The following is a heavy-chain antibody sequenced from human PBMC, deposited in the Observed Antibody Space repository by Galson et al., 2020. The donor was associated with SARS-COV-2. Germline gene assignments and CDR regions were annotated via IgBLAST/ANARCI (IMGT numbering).Heavy chain of an antibody. Sequence: GESLKISCAASGFTFSSYAMHWVRQAPGKGLEWVAVISYDGSNKYYADSVKGRFTISRDNSKNTLYLQMNSLRAEDTAVYYCARAEEDQSPLRSIMITFGGVIVRGAFDIWGQGTMVTVSS. CDR1: GFTFSSYA. V-gene: IGHV3-30-3*01. CDR2: ISYDGSNK. D-gene: IGHD3-16*02. J-gene: IGHJ3*02. CDR3: ARAEEDQSPLRSIMITFGGVIVRGAFDI.